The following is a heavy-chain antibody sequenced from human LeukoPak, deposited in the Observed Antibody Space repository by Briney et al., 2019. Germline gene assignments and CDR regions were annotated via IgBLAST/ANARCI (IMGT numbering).Heavy chain of an antibody. J-gene: IGHJ3*02. CDR2: IYTSGST. CDR3: ATTSWAGGYYLPDAFDI. Sequence: QSSETLSLTCSVSGGSISSYYWSWIRQPAGKGLEWIGRIYTSGSTNYNPSLKSRVTISVDTSKNQFSLKLTSVTAADTAVYYCATTSWAGGYYLPDAFDIWGQGTMVTVSS. CDR1: GGSISSYY. D-gene: IGHD3-22*01. V-gene: IGHV4-4*07.